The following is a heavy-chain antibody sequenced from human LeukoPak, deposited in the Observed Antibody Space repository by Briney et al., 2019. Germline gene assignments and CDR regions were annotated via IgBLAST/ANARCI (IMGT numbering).Heavy chain of an antibody. CDR1: GYTFTSYG. CDR3: ARRTYSSWSSIFDY. D-gene: IGHD6-6*01. Sequence: ASVKVSCKASGYTFTSYGISWVRQAPGQGLEWMGWISAYNGNTNYAQKVQGRVTMTTDKSTSTAYMELRSLRSDDTAVYYCARRTYSSWSSIFDYWGQGTLVTVSS. J-gene: IGHJ4*02. CDR2: ISAYNGNT. V-gene: IGHV1-18*01.